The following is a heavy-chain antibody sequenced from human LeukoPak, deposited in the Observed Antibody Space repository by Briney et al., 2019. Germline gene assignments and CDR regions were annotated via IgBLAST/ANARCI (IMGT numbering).Heavy chain of an antibody. CDR3: ARDPRARITIFGGYHDAFDI. Sequence: SETLSLTCTVSGGSISSYYWRWIRQPAGKGLEWIGRIYTSGSTNYNPSLKSRVTMSVDTSKNQLSLKLSSVTAADTAVYYCARDPRARITIFGGYHDAFDIWGQGTMVTVSS. V-gene: IGHV4-4*07. CDR2: IYTSGST. J-gene: IGHJ3*02. CDR1: GGSISSYY. D-gene: IGHD3-3*01.